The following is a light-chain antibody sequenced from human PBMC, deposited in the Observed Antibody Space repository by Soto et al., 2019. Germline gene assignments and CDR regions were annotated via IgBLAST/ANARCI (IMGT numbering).Light chain of an antibody. CDR1: QSVSSSY. CDR3: QQYNNWPRT. J-gene: IGKJ1*01. CDR2: GAS. Sequence: EIVLTQSPATLSLSPGERATLSCRASQSVSSSYLAWYQQKPGQAPRLLIYGASSRAAGIPDRFSGSGSGTDFTLTINSLQSEDFAVYYCQQYNNWPRTFGQGTKVDIK. V-gene: IGKV3D-20*02.